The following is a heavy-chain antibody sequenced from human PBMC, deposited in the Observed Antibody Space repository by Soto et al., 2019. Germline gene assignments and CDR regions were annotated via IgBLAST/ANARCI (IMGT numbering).Heavy chain of an antibody. CDR1: GFTFSSYA. Sequence: EVQLLESGGGLVQPGGSLRLSCAASGFTFSSYAMSWVRQAPGKGLEWVSAISGSGGSTYYADSVKGRFTISRDNSKNTLYLQMNSLRAEDTAVYYCEKGLRFGQWVRFYYFDYWGQGTLVTVSS. D-gene: IGHD6-19*01. CDR2: ISGSGGST. J-gene: IGHJ4*02. CDR3: EKGLRFGQWVRFYYFDY. V-gene: IGHV3-23*01.